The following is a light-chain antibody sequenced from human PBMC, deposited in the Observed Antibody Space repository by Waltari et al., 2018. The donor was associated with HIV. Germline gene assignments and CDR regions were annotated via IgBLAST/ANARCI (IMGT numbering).Light chain of an antibody. CDR3: SAWDSSLSAVV. CDR2: RNN. V-gene: IGLV10-54*04. Sequence: QAGLTQPPSVYKALGPTATPPCPGNSNHVGNQRPAWLQQHQGHPPKLLFYRNNNRPSGISERFSASRSGNTASLTITGLQPEDEADYFCSAWDSSLSAVVFGGGTTLTVL. J-gene: IGLJ2*01. CDR1: SNHVGNQR.